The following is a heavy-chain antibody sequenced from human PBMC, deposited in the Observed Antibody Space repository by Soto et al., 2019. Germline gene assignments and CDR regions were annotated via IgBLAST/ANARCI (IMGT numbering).Heavy chain of an antibody. D-gene: IGHD6-13*01. CDR2: IYYSGST. CDR1: GGSISSGGYY. CDR3: ARAPRIRAAAGAYYFDY. Sequence: PSETLSLTCTVSGGSISSGGYYWSWIRQHPGKGLEWIGYIYYSGSTYYNPSLKSRVTISVDTSKNQFSLKLSSVTAADTAVYYCARAPRIRAAAGAYYFDYWGQGTLVTAPQ. V-gene: IGHV4-31*03. J-gene: IGHJ4*02.